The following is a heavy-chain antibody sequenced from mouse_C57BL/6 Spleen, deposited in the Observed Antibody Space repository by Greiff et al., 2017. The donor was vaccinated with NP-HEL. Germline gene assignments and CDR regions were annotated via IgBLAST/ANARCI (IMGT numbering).Heavy chain of an antibody. CDR1: GFTFSDYG. J-gene: IGHJ4*01. V-gene: IGHV5-17*01. Sequence: EVMLVESGGGLVKPGGSLKLSCAASGFTFSDYGMHWVRQAPEKGLEWVAYISSGSSTIYYADTVKGRFTISRDNAKNTLFLQMTSLRSEDTAMYYCARTLGPYYAMDYWGQGTSVTVSS. CDR2: ISSGSSTI. CDR3: ARTLGPYYAMDY.